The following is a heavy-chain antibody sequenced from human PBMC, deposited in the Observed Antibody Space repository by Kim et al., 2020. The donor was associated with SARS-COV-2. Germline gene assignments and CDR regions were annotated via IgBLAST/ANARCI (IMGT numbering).Heavy chain of an antibody. D-gene: IGHD6-13*01. J-gene: IGHJ6*02. Sequence: SETLSLTCTVSGGSISSYYWSWIRQPPGKGLEWIGYIYYSGSTNYNPSLKSRVTISVDTSKNQFSLKLSSVTAADTAVYYCARVAAADNYYYYGMDVWGQGTTVTVSS. CDR2: IYYSGST. CDR3: ARVAAADNYYYYGMDV. CDR1: GGSISSYY. V-gene: IGHV4-59*13.